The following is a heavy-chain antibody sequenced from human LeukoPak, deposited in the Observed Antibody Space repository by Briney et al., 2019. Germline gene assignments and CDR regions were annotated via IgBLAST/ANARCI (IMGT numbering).Heavy chain of an antibody. CDR1: GFTFSNYA. CDR3: AKAGAVVVVAAKYFDY. D-gene: IGHD2-15*01. Sequence: GGSLRLSCAASGFTFSNYAMRWVRQAPGKGLEWVSGISGSGDSTYYADSVKGRFTISRDNSKNTLYLQMNSLRAEDTAVYYCAKAGAVVVVAAKYFDYWGQGTLVTVSS. CDR2: ISGSGDST. J-gene: IGHJ4*02. V-gene: IGHV3-23*01.